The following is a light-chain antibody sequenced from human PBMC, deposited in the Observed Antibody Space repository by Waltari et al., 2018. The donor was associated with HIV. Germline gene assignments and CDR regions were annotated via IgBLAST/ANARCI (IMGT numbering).Light chain of an antibody. CDR2: WAS. CDR1: QTVLSSSNNKNY. V-gene: IGKV4-1*01. J-gene: IGKJ2*01. CDR3: HHYYKTPYT. Sequence: DIVMTQSPDSLAVSLGERATINCKSSQTVLSSSNNKNYLAWYQQKPGQPPKLLIYWASTRESGVPDRFSGSGSGTDFTLTISSLQAEDVAVYYCHHYYKTPYTFGQGTKLEIK.